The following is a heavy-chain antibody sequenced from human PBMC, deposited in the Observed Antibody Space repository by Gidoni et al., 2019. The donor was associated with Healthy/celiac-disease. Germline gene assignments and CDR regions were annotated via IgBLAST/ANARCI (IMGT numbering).Heavy chain of an antibody. D-gene: IGHD2-2*01. V-gene: IGHV3-21*01. CDR1: GFPFSRYS. CDR2: ISSSSSYI. J-gene: IGHJ5*02. CDR3: ARDLVIVVVPAATEGDWFDP. Sequence: EVQLVESGGGLVKPGGSLRLSCAASGFPFSRYSMHWVRQAPGKGLEWVSSISSSSSYIYYADSVKGRFTISRDNAKNSLYLQMNSLRAEDTAVYYCARDLVIVVVPAATEGDWFDPWGQGTLVTVSS.